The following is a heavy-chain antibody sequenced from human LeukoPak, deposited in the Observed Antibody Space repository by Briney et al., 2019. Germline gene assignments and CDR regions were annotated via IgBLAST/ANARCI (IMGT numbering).Heavy chain of an antibody. CDR1: GGSFSGYY. Sequence: SETLSLTCAVYGGSFSGYYWSWIRQPPGKGLERIGEINHSGSTNYNPSLNSRVTISVDTSKNQFSLKLSSVTAADTAVYYCARGRVAAACTRGNYYYYGMDVWGQGTTVTVSS. D-gene: IGHD6-13*01. CDR3: ARGRVAAACTRGNYYYYGMDV. CDR2: INHSGST. J-gene: IGHJ6*02. V-gene: IGHV4-34*01.